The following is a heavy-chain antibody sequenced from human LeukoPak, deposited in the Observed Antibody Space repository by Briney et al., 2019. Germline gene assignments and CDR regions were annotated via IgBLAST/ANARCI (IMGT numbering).Heavy chain of an antibody. V-gene: IGHV3-30-3*01. CDR2: ISSDGRTN. CDR3: AKVPDTRGSWYWFGP. CDR1: GFTLSNYA. Sequence: PGGSLRLSCRASGFTLSNYAMHWVRQAPGKGLEWVAVISSDGRTNYYVDSVKGRFTISRDNSKNTLYLQLNSLRIEDTAVYYCAKVPDTRGSWYWFGPWGQGTLVIVSS. J-gene: IGHJ5*02. D-gene: IGHD2-2*01.